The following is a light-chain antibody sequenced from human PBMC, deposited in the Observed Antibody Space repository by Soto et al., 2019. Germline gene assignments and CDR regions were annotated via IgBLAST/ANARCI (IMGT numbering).Light chain of an antibody. CDR2: EVT. Sequence: QSVLTQPASVSGSPGQSIAISCTGTSSDVGRNNHVSWYQQHPGKAPKLMIYEVTQRPSGVSDRFSGSKSGNTASLTISGLQAEAEADFYCCSYAGSGTFLVFGTGTKVTVL. J-gene: IGLJ1*01. CDR1: SSDVGRNNH. CDR3: CSYAGSGTFLV. V-gene: IGLV2-23*02.